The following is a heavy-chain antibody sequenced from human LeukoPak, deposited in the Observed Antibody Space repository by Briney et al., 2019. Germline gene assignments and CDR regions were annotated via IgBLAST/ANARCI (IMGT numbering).Heavy chain of an antibody. CDR3: ARGARITMVRGVIRFRWFDP. V-gene: IGHV4-34*01. CDR2: INHSGST. J-gene: IGHJ5*02. CDR1: GGSFSGYY. D-gene: IGHD3-10*01. Sequence: SETLSLTCAVYGGSFSGYYWSWIRQPPGKGLEWIGEINHSGSTNYNPSLKSRVTISVDTSKNQFSLKLSSVTAADTAVYYCARGARITMVRGVIRFRWFDPWGQGTLVTVSS.